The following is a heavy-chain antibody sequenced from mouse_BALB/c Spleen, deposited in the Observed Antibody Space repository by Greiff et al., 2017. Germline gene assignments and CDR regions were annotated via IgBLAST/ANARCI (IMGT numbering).Heavy chain of an antibody. CDR1: GYSFTSYW. V-gene: IGHV1-5*01. J-gene: IGHJ3*01. D-gene: IGHD1-1*01. CDR3: TRSDITTVVDAY. Sequence: EVQLQQSGTVLARPGASVKMSCKASGYSFTSYWMHWVKQRPGQGLEWIGAIYPGNSDTSYNQKFKGKAKLTAVTSASTAYMELSSLTNEDSAVYYCTRSDITTVVDAYWGQGTLVTVSA. CDR2: IYPGNSDT.